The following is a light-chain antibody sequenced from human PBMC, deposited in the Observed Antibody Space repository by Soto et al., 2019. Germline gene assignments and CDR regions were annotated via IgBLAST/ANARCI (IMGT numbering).Light chain of an antibody. V-gene: IGKV4-1*01. CDR2: WAS. Sequence: DIVMTQSPDSLPVPLGERATINCKSSQSVLYNSNNKNYLAWYQQKAGQPPKLLIYWASTRESGVPDRFSGSGSGTDFTLTISSLQAEDVAVYYCQQYYSTPRTFGQGTKVDIK. J-gene: IGKJ1*01. CDR1: QSVLYNSNNKNY. CDR3: QQYYSTPRT.